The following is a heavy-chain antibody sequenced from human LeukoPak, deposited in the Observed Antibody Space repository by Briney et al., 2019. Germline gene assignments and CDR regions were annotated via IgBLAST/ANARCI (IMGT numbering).Heavy chain of an antibody. CDR1: GGSFSGYY. V-gene: IGHV4-34*01. D-gene: IGHD2-15*01. CDR3: AREGVVGAYGHFDY. J-gene: IGHJ4*02. Sequence: PSDTLSLTCAVYGGSFSGYYWSWIRQPPGKGLEWIGENNHSGSTNYNPSLKSRVTISVDTSKNQFSLKLSSVTAADTAVYYCAREGVVGAYGHFDYWGQGTLVTVSS. CDR2: NNHSGST.